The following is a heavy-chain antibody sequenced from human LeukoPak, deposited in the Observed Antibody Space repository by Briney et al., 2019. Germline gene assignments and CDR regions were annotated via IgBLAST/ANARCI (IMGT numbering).Heavy chain of an antibody. Sequence: ASVKVSFKASGYTFTVYGSSWVRQAPGQGLEWMGWTSAYNGNTNYAQKLQGRVTMTTDTSTSTAYMELRSLRSDDTAVYYCARWGPIAVAGKPLDYWGQGTLVTVSS. J-gene: IGHJ4*02. V-gene: IGHV1-18*01. CDR1: GYTFTVYG. D-gene: IGHD6-19*01. CDR2: TSAYNGNT. CDR3: ARWGPIAVAGKPLDY.